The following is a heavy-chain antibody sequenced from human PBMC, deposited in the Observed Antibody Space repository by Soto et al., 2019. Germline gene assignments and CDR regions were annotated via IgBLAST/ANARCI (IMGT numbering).Heavy chain of an antibody. CDR1: GGSISSSNW. CDR3: ALTGTFPINYFEH. CDR2: IYHSGST. Sequence: PSETLSLTCAVSGGSISSSNWWSWVRQPPGKGLEWIGEIYHSGSTKYNPSLESRVTISVDKSKNQFSLKLTSVTAADTAVYYCALTGTFPINYFEHWGQGTLVTVSS. J-gene: IGHJ4*02. V-gene: IGHV4-4*02. D-gene: IGHD1-20*01.